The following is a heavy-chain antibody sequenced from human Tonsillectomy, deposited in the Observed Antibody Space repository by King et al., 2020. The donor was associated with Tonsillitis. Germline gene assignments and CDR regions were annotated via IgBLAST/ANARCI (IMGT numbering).Heavy chain of an antibody. CDR3: ARVGYGDPYFDY. J-gene: IGHJ4*02. CDR2: ISYDGSNK. D-gene: IGHD4-17*01. V-gene: IGHV3-30-3*01. Sequence: VQLVESGGGVVQPGRSLRLSCAASGFTFSSYAMHWVRQAPGKGLEWVAVISYDGSNKYYADSVKGRFTISRDNSKNTLYLQMNSLRAEDTAVYYCARVGYGDPYFDYWGQGTLVTVSS. CDR1: GFTFSSYA.